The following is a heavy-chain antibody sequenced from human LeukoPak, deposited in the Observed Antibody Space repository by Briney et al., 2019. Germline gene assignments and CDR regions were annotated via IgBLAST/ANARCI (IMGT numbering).Heavy chain of an antibody. CDR3: ARAQDIVVVVAARAFDI. D-gene: IGHD2-15*01. V-gene: IGHV4-39*07. J-gene: IGHJ3*02. CDR2: IYYSGST. CDR1: GGSISSSSYY. Sequence: SETLSLTCTVSGGSISSSSYYWGWIRQPPGKGLEWIGSIYYSGSTYYNPSLKSRVTISVDTSKNQFSLKLSSVTAADTAVYYCARAQDIVVVVAARAFDIWGQGTMVTVSS.